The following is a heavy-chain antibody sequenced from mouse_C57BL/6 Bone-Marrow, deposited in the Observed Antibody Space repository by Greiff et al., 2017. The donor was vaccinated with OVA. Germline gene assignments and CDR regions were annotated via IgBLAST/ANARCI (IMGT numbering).Heavy chain of an antibody. D-gene: IGHD1-1*01. V-gene: IGHV6-6*01. Sequence: EVKVEESGGGLVQPGGSMKLSCAASGFTFSDAWMDWVRQSPEKGLEWVAEIRNKANNHATYYAESVKGRFTISRDDSKSSVYLQMNSLRAEDTGIYYCTRRGDYYGSSTWYFDVWGTGTTVTVSS. CDR1: GFTFSDAW. J-gene: IGHJ1*03. CDR3: TRRGDYYGSSTWYFDV. CDR2: IRNKANNHAT.